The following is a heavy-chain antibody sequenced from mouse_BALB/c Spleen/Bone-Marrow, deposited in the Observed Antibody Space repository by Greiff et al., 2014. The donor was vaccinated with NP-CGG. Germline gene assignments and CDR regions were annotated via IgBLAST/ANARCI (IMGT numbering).Heavy chain of an antibody. D-gene: IGHD1-3*01. V-gene: IGHV1S132*01. CDR1: GYIFTSYW. CDR3: TRADNPSMCY. CDR2: IYPGTGTT. Sequence: QVQLQQSGAELVRPGTSVKLSCKTSGYIFTSYWIHWVKQRSGRGLEWIARIYPGTGTTYYNEKFKGKATLTADKSSSTAYMQLSSLKSEDSAVYFCTRADNPSMCYWGQGTSVTVSS. J-gene: IGHJ4*01.